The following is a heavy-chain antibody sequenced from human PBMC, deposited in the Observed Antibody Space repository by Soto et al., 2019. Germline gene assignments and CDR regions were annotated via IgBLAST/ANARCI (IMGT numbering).Heavy chain of an antibody. CDR2: IWYDGSNK. Sequence: QVQLVESGGGVVQPGRSLRLSCAASGFTFSSYGMHWVRQAPGKGLEWVAVIWYDGSNKYYADSVKGRFTISRDNSKNTLNLQMNSLRAEDTAVYYCARDLKYSSSTYYYGMDVWGQGTTVTVSS. V-gene: IGHV3-33*01. CDR3: ARDLKYSSSTYYYGMDV. D-gene: IGHD6-6*01. CDR1: GFTFSSYG. J-gene: IGHJ6*02.